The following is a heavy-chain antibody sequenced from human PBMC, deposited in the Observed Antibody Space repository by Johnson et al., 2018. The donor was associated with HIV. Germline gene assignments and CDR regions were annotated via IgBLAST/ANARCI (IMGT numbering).Heavy chain of an antibody. D-gene: IGHD5-24*01. J-gene: IGHJ3*02. CDR1: GFTFSSYV. Sequence: QMQLVESGGGLVQPGGSLRLSCAASGFTFSSYVMHWVRQAPGKGLEWVAVIWFDGSNKYYEDSVKGRFTISRDNSKNTLFLQMNRLIAGDTALYFWTGDLRWRAFDIWGQGTMVTVSS. CDR3: TGDLRWRAFDI. V-gene: IGHV3-33*08. CDR2: IWFDGSNK.